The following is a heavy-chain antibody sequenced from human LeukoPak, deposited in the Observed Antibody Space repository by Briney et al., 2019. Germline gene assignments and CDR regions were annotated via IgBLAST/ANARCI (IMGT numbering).Heavy chain of an antibody. J-gene: IGHJ4*02. D-gene: IGHD2-15*01. V-gene: IGHV3-30*14. CDR3: ARAGYCIRGSCSHVFDF. CDR2: MSYDGSAK. Sequence: GGSLRLSCAASRFTFSSYAMHWVRQAPGKGLEWVALMSYDGSAKYYADSVKGRFTISRDTSQNALSLQMSSLRAEDTALYYCARAGYCIRGSCSHVFDFWGLGTLVTVSS. CDR1: RFTFSSYA.